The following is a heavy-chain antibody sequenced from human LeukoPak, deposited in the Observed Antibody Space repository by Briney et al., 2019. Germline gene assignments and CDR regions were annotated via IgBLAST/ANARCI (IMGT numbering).Heavy chain of an antibody. CDR2: INHSGST. CDR3: ARGENVDTALISTAENDAFDI. Sequence: SETLSLTCAVYGGSFSGYYWSWIRQPPGGGLEWIGEINHSGSTNYNPSLKSRVTISVDTSKNQLSLKVTSVTAADTAVYYCARGENVDTALISTAENDAFDIWGQGTMVTVSP. V-gene: IGHV4-34*01. CDR1: GGSFSGYY. J-gene: IGHJ3*02. D-gene: IGHD5-18*01.